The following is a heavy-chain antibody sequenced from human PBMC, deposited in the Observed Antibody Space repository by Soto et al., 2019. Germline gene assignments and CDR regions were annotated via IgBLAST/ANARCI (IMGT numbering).Heavy chain of an antibody. J-gene: IGHJ3*02. D-gene: IGHD4-17*01. CDR1: GYTFTSYA. V-gene: IGHV1-3*01. CDR3: ARAFRLGDAFDI. CDR2: INAGNGNT. Sequence: ASVKVSCKASGYTFTSYAMHWVRQAPGQRLEWMGWINAGNGNTKYSQKFQGRVTITRDTSASTAYMELSSLRSEDTAVYYCARAFRLGDAFDIWGQGTMVTVSS.